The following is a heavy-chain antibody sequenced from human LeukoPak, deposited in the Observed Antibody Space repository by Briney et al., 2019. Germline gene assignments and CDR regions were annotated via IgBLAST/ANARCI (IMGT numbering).Heavy chain of an antibody. CDR3: ARDLVAMAASYYYYYYMDV. D-gene: IGHD5-18*01. CDR1: GGSISSYY. CDR2: IYTSGST. J-gene: IGHJ6*03. Sequence: SETLSLTCTVSGGSISSYYWSWIRQPAGKGLEWIGRIYTSGSTNYNPSLKSRVTMSVDTSKNQVSLKLSSVTAADTAVYYCARDLVAMAASYYYYYYMDVWGKGTTVTVSS. V-gene: IGHV4-4*07.